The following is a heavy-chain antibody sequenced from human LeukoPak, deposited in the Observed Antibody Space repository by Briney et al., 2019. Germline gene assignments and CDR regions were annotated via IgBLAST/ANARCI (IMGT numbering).Heavy chain of an antibody. CDR2: IYHSGST. Sequence: PSQTLSLTCAVSGGSISSGGYSWSWIRQPPGKGLEWIGYIYHSGSTYYNPSLKSRVTISVDRSKNQFSLKLSSVTAADTAVYYCARGYCSSTSCYFAFDIWGQGTMVTVSS. V-gene: IGHV4-30-2*01. CDR3: ARGYCSSTSCYFAFDI. CDR1: GGSISSGGYS. D-gene: IGHD2-2*01. J-gene: IGHJ3*02.